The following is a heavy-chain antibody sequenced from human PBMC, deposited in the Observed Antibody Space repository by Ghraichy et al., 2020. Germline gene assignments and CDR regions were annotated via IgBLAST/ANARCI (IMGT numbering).Heavy chain of an antibody. Sequence: GGSLRLSCAASGFTFSSYDMHWVRQATGKGLEWVSAIGTAGDTYYPGSVKGRFTISRENAKNSLYLQMNSLRAGDTAVYYCARGSLEGGYYDFWSGYPYYYGMDVWGQGTTVTVSS. CDR3: ARGSLEGGYYDFWSGYPYYYGMDV. J-gene: IGHJ6*02. CDR1: GFTFSSYD. D-gene: IGHD3-3*01. V-gene: IGHV3-13*01. CDR2: IGTAGDT.